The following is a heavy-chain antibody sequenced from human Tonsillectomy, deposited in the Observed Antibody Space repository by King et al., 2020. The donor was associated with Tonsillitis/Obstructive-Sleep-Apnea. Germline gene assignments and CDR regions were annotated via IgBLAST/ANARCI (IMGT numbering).Heavy chain of an antibody. D-gene: IGHD1-26*01. CDR2: IRYDGTTK. CDR3: ARDGPGIDY. Sequence: VQLVESGGGVVQPGGSLRLSCAASGFSFSSFGMHWVRQAPGKGLEGVAVIRYDGTTKFYADSVKGRFTISADNSKNTLFLQMNSLRAEDTAVYYCARDGPGIDYWGQGTLVTVSS. J-gene: IGHJ4*02. CDR1: GFSFSSFG. V-gene: IGHV3-33*01.